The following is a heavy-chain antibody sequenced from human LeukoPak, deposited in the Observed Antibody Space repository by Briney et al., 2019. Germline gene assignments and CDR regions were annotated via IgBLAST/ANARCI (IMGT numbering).Heavy chain of an antibody. J-gene: IGHJ4*02. Sequence: GGSLRLSCAASGFTFDDYAMHWVRQAPGKGLEWVSGISWNSGSIGYADSVKGRFTISRDNAKNSLYLQMNSLRAEDTALYYCAKALWFGELGTDYFDYWGQGTLVTVSS. CDR3: AKALWFGELGTDYFDY. CDR2: ISWNSGSI. CDR1: GFTFDDYA. D-gene: IGHD3-10*01. V-gene: IGHV3-9*01.